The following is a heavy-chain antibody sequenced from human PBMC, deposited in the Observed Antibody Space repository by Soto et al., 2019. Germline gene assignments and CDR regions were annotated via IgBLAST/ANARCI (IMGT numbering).Heavy chain of an antibody. CDR2: INPSGGST. V-gene: IGHV1-46*01. J-gene: IGHJ4*02. D-gene: IGHD3-22*01. CDR1: GYTFTSHY. CDR3: ARDRYYYDSSGQFDY. Sequence: ASVKVSCKASGYTFTSHYMHWVRQAPGQGLEWMGIINPSGGSTSYAQKFQGRVTMTRDTSTSTVYMELSSLRSEDTAVYYCARDRYYYDSSGQFDYWGQGTLVTVSS.